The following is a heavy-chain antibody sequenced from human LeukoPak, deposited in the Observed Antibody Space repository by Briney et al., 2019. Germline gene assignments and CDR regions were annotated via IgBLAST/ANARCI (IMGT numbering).Heavy chain of an antibody. D-gene: IGHD1-20*01. Sequence: ASVKVSCKASGYTFTSYGFTWVPQAPGQGLEWMGWINSYNGNTQYAPKFKGRVTTTIDTSTSTAYMELRSLGSDDTAVYYCARRGNWNDFDYWGQGTLVIVSS. CDR3: ARRGNWNDFDY. J-gene: IGHJ4*02. CDR1: GYTFTSYG. V-gene: IGHV1-18*01. CDR2: INSYNGNT.